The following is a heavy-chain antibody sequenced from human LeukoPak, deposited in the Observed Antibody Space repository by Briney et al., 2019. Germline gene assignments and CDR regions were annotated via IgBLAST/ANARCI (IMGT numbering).Heavy chain of an antibody. Sequence: PSETLSLTCAVSGGSISSSNWWSWVRQPPGQGLEWIGEIHHSGSTNYNPSLKSRVTISVDTSKNQFSLKLSSVTAADTAVYYCARHQFYRGGYNWFDPWGQGTLVTVSS. CDR1: GGSISSSNW. J-gene: IGHJ5*02. V-gene: IGHV4-4*02. D-gene: IGHD6-19*01. CDR3: ARHQFYRGGYNWFDP. CDR2: IHHSGST.